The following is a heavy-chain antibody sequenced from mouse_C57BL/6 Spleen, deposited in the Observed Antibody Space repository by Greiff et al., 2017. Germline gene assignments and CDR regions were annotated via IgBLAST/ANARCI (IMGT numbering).Heavy chain of an antibody. D-gene: IGHD2-3*01. CDR3: ARNHDGYYWFAY. Sequence: VQLQQPGAELVKPGASVKLSCKASGYTFTSYWMHWVKQRPGQGLEWIGMIHPNSGSTNYNEKFKSKATLTVDKSSSTAYMQLSSLTSEDSAVYYCARNHDGYYWFAYWGQGTLVTVSA. V-gene: IGHV1-64*01. CDR2: IHPNSGST. J-gene: IGHJ3*01. CDR1: GYTFTSYW.